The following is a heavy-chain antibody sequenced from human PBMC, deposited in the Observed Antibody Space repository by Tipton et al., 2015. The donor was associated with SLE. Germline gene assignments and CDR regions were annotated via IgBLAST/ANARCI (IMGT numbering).Heavy chain of an antibody. J-gene: IGHJ4*02. Sequence: TLSLTCAVSGGSIRSSNWWSWVRQPPGKGLEWIGEIHHSGSTNSNPSLKSRVTISVDKSKNQFFLKLSSVTVADTAVYYCAKDYNHDNADYNWGQGTLVTVSS. CDR2: IHHSGST. D-gene: IGHD4-17*01. CDR3: AKDYNHDNADYN. CDR1: GGSIRSSNW. V-gene: IGHV4-4*02.